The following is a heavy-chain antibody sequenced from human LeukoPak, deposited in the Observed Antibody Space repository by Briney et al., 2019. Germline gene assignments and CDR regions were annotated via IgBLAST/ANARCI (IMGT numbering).Heavy chain of an antibody. CDR3: ARGRSGHHVSLFEY. J-gene: IGHJ4*02. Sequence: KLSQTLSLICVISGDSVSSNSAAWNWIRQSPSRGLEWLGRTYYRSKWYNDYAVSVRSRITINPDTSKNQFSLQLNSVTPEDTAVYFCARGRSGHHVSLFEYWGQGTLVTVSS. D-gene: IGHD1-26*01. CDR2: TYYRSKWYN. CDR1: GDSVSSNSAA. V-gene: IGHV6-1*01.